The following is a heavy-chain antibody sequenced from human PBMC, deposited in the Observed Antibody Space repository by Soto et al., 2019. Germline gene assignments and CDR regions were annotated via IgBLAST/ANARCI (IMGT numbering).Heavy chain of an antibody. Sequence: GESLKISCKGSGYTFTNYWIGWLRQMPGKGPVWMGLIYPGDSDTKYNPSFQGQVTISADKSITTTYLQWSSLKASDTAIDYCAASIFYYGMDVWGQGSTVTVAS. CDR3: AASIFYYGMDV. CDR1: GYTFTNYW. V-gene: IGHV5-51*01. J-gene: IGHJ6*02. CDR2: IYPGDSDT.